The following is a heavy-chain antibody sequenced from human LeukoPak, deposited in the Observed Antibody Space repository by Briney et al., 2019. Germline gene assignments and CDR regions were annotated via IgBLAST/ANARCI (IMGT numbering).Heavy chain of an antibody. J-gene: IGHJ4*02. Sequence: GGSLRLSCAASGFTFSSYGMHWVRQTPGKGLEWVAIIWSDVSNKYCADSVKGRFTISRDNSKNTLYLQMNSLRAEDTAVYYCARGSGSFSGGFDYWGQGTLVTVSS. CDR1: GFTFSSYG. D-gene: IGHD1-26*01. CDR2: IWSDVSNK. CDR3: ARGSGSFSGGFDY. V-gene: IGHV3-33*01.